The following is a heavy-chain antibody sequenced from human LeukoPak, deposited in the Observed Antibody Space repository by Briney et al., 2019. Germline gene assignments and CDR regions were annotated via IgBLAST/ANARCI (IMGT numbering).Heavy chain of an antibody. J-gene: IGHJ4*02. D-gene: IGHD6-13*01. CDR3: ARQGIAAAAEGFDY. Sequence: PSETLSLTCTVSGGSISSSSYYWGWIRQPPGKGLEWIGSIYYSGSTYYNPSLKSRVTISVDTSKNQFSLKLSSVTAADTAVYYCARQGIAAAAEGFDYWGQGTLVTVSS. CDR2: IYYSGST. CDR1: GGSISSSSYY. V-gene: IGHV4-39*01.